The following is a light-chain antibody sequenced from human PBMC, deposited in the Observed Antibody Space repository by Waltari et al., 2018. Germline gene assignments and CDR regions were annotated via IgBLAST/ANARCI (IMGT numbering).Light chain of an antibody. V-gene: IGKV4-1*01. CDR3: QQYYTTVTVT. CDR1: RSILKGSVNKNY. CDR2: WAS. Sequence: DIVMTQSPDSLAVSLGERATVSCKSSRSILKGSVNKNYLVWYQQKLGQPPKLLIYWASPRESGVPDRFSGGGSGTDFTLTISCLQAEDVAVYYCQQYYTTVTVTFGGGTKVEVK. J-gene: IGKJ4*01.